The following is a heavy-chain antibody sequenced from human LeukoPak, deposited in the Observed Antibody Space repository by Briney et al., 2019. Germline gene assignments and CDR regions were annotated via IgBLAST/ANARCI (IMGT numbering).Heavy chain of an antibody. J-gene: IGHJ6*03. CDR1: GFTFSSYE. D-gene: IGHD3-10*01. CDR2: ISSSGSTI. Sequence: GGSLRLSCAASGFTFSSYEMNWVRQAPGKGLEWVSYISSSGSTIYYAGSVKGRFTISRDNAKNSLYLQLNSLKTEDTGVYYCVRLSRGAMNYHMDVWGKGTTVTISS. V-gene: IGHV3-48*03. CDR3: VRLSRGAMNYHMDV.